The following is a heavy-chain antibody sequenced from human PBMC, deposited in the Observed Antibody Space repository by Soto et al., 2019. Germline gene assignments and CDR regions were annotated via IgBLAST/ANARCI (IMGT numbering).Heavy chain of an antibody. CDR2: IYYSGIT. Sequence: PSETLSLTCTVSGGSISSYYWTWIRQSPGRGLEWIGYIYYSGITNYNPSLKSRVTISVDTSRNQFSLKLASVTAADTAAYYCATGKFFLNCFDDWGQGALVPVTS. D-gene: IGHD1-26*01. CDR3: ATGKFFLNCFDD. J-gene: IGHJ4*02. V-gene: IGHV4-59*01. CDR1: GGSISSYY.